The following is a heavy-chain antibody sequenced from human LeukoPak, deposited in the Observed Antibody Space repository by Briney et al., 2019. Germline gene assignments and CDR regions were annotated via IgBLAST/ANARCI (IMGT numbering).Heavy chain of an antibody. D-gene: IGHD6-13*01. V-gene: IGHV3-7*01. J-gene: IGHJ4*02. CDR2: IKPDGSEK. CDR3: TRNTVAAAGDD. CDR1: GFTFSTFW. Sequence: QPGGSLRLSCAASGFTFSTFWMTWVRQARGKGLEWVANIKPDGSEKSYVDSVKGRFTVSRDNAKNSLYLHMNSLRAEDTALYYCTRNTVAAAGDDWGQGTLVTVSS.